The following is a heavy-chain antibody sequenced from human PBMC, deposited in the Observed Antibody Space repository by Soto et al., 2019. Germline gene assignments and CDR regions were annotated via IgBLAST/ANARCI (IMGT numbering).Heavy chain of an antibody. CDR1: GGTFSSYA. CDR3: ARCHDDSSGYVVDYYYAMDV. CDR2: IIPIFGTA. V-gene: IGHV1-69*06. Sequence: QVQLVQSGAEVKKPGSSVKVSCKASGGTFSSYAISWVRQAPGQGLEWMGGIIPIFGTANYAQKFQGRVTMNAEKATSSAYMELSSLRSEDTAVYYGARCHDDSSGYVVDYYYAMDVWGQGTTVTVSS. D-gene: IGHD3-22*01. J-gene: IGHJ6*02.